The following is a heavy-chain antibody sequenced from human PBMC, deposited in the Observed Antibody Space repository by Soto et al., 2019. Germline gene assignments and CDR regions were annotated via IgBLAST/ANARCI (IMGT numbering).Heavy chain of an antibody. D-gene: IGHD3-9*01. Sequence: GSLRLSCAASGFTFSSYAMSWVRQAPGKGLEWVSAISGSGGSTYYADSVKGRFTISRDNSKNTLYLQMNSLRAEDTAVYYCAKSDDILTGYYPIPGHYGMDVWGQGTTVTVSS. J-gene: IGHJ6*02. CDR1: GFTFSSYA. CDR3: AKSDDILTGYYPIPGHYGMDV. CDR2: ISGSGGST. V-gene: IGHV3-23*01.